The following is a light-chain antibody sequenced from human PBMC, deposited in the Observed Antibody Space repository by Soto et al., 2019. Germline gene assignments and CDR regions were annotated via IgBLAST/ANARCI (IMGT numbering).Light chain of an antibody. V-gene: IGLV2-14*01. Sequence: QSVLTQPASVSGFPGQSIAISCTGTSSDVGYYNYVSWYQQHPGKAPKVMIYDVNNRPSGVSDRFSGSKSGNTASLTISGLQAEDEADYYCSSYTSSSTYVFGTGTKVTVL. CDR3: SSYTSSSTYV. J-gene: IGLJ1*01. CDR2: DVN. CDR1: SSDVGYYNY.